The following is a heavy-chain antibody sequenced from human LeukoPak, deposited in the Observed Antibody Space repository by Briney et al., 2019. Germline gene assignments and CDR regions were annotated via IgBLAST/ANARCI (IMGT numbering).Heavy chain of an antibody. D-gene: IGHD1-1*01. Sequence: GGSLRLSCVASGFTFTTYWMSWVRQAPGKGLEWVANIKQDGSEKYYVDSVRGRFTISRDNAKNSLYLQMNSLRAEDTAVYYCARVQWNPSYYFDYWGQGTLVTVSS. V-gene: IGHV3-7*01. CDR1: GFTFTTYW. CDR2: IKQDGSEK. CDR3: ARVQWNPSYYFDY. J-gene: IGHJ4*02.